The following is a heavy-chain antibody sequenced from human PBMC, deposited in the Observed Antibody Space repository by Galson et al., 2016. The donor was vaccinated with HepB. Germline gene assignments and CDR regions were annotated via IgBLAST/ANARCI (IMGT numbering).Heavy chain of an antibody. CDR1: GFTFSSFA. Sequence: SLRLSCAASGFTFSSFAMTWVRQAPGKGLEWVSGISFSDGKTHYAESVKGRFTISRDNSKTTLYLQMHSLRAEDTAVYYCAKVENFFDSTGYYYTQGGPLDNWGEGTLVTVSS. V-gene: IGHV3-23*01. D-gene: IGHD3-22*01. J-gene: IGHJ4*02. CDR2: ISFSDGKT. CDR3: AKVENFFDSTGYYYTQGGPLDN.